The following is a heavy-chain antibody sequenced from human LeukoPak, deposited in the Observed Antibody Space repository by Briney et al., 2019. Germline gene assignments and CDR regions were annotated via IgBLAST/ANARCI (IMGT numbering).Heavy chain of an antibody. D-gene: IGHD3-22*01. CDR3: ARDGSPPYYYDSWELDY. Sequence: GGSLRLSCAASGFTFSSYWMHWVRQAPGKGLVWVSRINSDGSSTSYADSVKGRFTISRDNAKNTLYLQMNSLRAEDTAMYYCARDGSPPYYYDSWELDYWGQGTLVTVSS. J-gene: IGHJ4*02. CDR1: GFTFSSYW. CDR2: INSDGSST. V-gene: IGHV3-74*01.